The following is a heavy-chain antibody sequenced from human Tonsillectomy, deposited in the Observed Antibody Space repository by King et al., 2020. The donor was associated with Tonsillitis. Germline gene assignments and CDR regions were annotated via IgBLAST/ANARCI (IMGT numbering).Heavy chain of an antibody. CDR1: GFSLSNARMG. Sequence: TLKESGPVLVKPTETLTLTCTVSGFSLSNARMGVSWIRQPPGKALEWLAHIFSNDEKSYSTSLKSRLTISKDTSKSQVVLTMTNMDPVDTATYYCARILTKPLTGYSSSWRKDYWYFDLWGRGTLVTVSS. V-gene: IGHV2-26*01. CDR2: IFSNDEK. J-gene: IGHJ2*01. CDR3: ARILTKPLTGYSSSWRKDYWYFDL. D-gene: IGHD6-13*01.